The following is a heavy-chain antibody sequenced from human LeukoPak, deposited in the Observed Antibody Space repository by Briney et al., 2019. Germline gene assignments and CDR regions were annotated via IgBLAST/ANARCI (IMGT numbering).Heavy chain of an antibody. V-gene: IGHV1-3*01. J-gene: IGHJ4*02. CDR3: ARGKRIQLWLPDY. Sequence: ASVTVSCKASGDTFTSYAMHWVRQAPGQRLEWMGWINAGNGNTKYSQKFQGRVTITRDTSASTAYMELSSLRSEDTAVYYCARGKRIQLWLPDYWGQGTLVTVSS. D-gene: IGHD5-18*01. CDR1: GDTFTSYA. CDR2: INAGNGNT.